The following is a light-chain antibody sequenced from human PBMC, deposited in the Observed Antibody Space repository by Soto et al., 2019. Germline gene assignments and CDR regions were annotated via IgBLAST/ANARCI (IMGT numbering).Light chain of an antibody. J-gene: IGKJ1*01. CDR1: QSISRY. CDR3: QQSAITPRT. Sequence: DIQMTQSPTSLSASIGDRVTITCRASQSISRYLNWYQQNPGTAPKLLIYGASSLQSGVPSRFSGSGSGTDFTLTISSLQPEDSATYYCQQSAITPRTFGQGTKVEI. V-gene: IGKV1-39*01. CDR2: GAS.